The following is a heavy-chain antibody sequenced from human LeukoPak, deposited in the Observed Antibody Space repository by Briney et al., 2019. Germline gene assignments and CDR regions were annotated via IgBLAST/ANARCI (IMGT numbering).Heavy chain of an antibody. CDR2: IYSGGST. CDR1: GFTVGSST. Sequence: GGSPRLSCAASGFTVGSSTMSWVRQAPGKGLEWVSIIYSGGSTSYADPVKGRFTISRDNSKNTLYLQMNSLRTEDTAVYYCARGGSYFDISGYYFYWGQGTLVTVSS. J-gene: IGHJ4*02. V-gene: IGHV3-66*01. CDR3: ARGGSYFDISGYYFY. D-gene: IGHD3-22*01.